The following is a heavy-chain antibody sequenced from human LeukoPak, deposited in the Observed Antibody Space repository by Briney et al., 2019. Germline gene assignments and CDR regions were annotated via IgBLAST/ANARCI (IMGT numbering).Heavy chain of an antibody. Sequence: GASVKVSCKTSGFTFSAYGIAWVRQAPGHGPEWMGWISNHNGNTHHAQKFQGRITVTTDISTGTASMELRSLKSDDTAVYYCTRGVAVATAYYFDYWGRGTLVTVAS. V-gene: IGHV1-18*01. D-gene: IGHD4-23*01. CDR1: GFTFSAYG. J-gene: IGHJ4*02. CDR2: ISNHNGNT. CDR3: TRGVAVATAYYFDY.